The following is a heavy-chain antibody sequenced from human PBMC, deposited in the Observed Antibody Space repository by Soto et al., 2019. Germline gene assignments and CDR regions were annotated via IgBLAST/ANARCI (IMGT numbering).Heavy chain of an antibody. J-gene: IGHJ4*02. V-gene: IGHV4-59*01. CDR2: ISYSGVT. CDR3: ARDSPVAPLTF. CDR1: GGSISGYY. D-gene: IGHD5-12*01. Sequence: PSETLSLTCTISGGSISGYYWSWIRQPPGKGLEWIGYISYSGVTNYNPSLKSRVTISVDTSKNQFSLKLSSVTAADTAVYYCARDSPVAPLTFWGQGTLVTVSS.